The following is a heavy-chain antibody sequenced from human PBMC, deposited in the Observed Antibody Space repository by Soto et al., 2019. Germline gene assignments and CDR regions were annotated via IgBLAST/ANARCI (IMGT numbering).Heavy chain of an antibody. Sequence: QVQLVESGGGVVQPGTSLRLSCVATGFTFSNYGIHWVRQAPGRGLEWVAVIWHDGSQKFLADSVRGRFTISRDNSKNTVDLQMNSLRAEDTAVYYCEGRDDPFHVWGQGTKVTVSS. J-gene: IGHJ3*01. CDR1: GFTFSNYG. V-gene: IGHV3-33*01. CDR2: IWHDGSQK. CDR3: EGRDDPFHV.